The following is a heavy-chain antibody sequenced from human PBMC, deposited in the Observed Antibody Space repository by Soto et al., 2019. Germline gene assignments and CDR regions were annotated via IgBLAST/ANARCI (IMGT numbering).Heavy chain of an antibody. CDR2: VKGTGSAGTS. D-gene: IGHD2-15*01. Sequence: EVQLVETGGGLVEPGGSLRLSCAASGFSFINAWMHWVRQAPGKGLERVGLVKGTGSAGTSDYAAPVRGRFTISRNDSKNTLYLRMNSLKIEDTARYYCTTAGEGVVAANNFEYWGQGTLVTFSS. CDR1: GFSFINAW. CDR3: TTAGEGVVAANNFEY. J-gene: IGHJ4*02. V-gene: IGHV3-15*01.